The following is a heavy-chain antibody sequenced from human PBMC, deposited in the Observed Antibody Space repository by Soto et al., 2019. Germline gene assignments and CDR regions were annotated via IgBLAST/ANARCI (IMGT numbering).Heavy chain of an antibody. D-gene: IGHD2-8*02. Sequence: QVQLVQSGAEVKKPGASVKVSCKASGYTFTRFGINWVRQAPGQGLEWMGWISGYHGNTNTAENCHGRATLTTSTSAPTASVQLSSPSSDETAVYYSARDCAARGLLVVGFDYWGQGTLVTVSS. CDR1: GYTFTRFG. V-gene: IGHV1-18*01. CDR2: ISGYHGNT. J-gene: IGHJ4*02. CDR3: ARDCAARGLLVVGFDY.